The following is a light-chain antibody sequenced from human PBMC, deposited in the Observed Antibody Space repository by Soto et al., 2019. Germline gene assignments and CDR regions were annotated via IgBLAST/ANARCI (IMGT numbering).Light chain of an antibody. Sequence: QYSLTQPPSASGSPGQSVTISCTGTSSDVGGYNYVSWYQQHPGKAPKLMIYEVSKRPSGVTDRFSGSKSGNTASLTVSGLQAEDEADCYCSSYAGSNNMVFGGGTKLTVL. V-gene: IGLV2-8*01. CDR3: SSYAGSNNMV. CDR2: EVS. J-gene: IGLJ2*01. CDR1: SSDVGGYNY.